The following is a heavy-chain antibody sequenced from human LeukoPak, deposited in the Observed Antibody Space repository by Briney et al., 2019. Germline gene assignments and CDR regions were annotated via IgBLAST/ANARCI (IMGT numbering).Heavy chain of an antibody. Sequence: LETLSLTCTVSGGSISSSSYYWGWIRQPPGKGLAWIGSIYYSGSTYYNPSLKSRVTISVDTSKNQFSLKLSSVTAADTAVYYCATRRSGSYYKDFWGQGTLVTVSS. CDR1: GGSISSSSYY. CDR3: ATRRSGSYYKDF. CDR2: IYYSGST. D-gene: IGHD1-26*01. V-gene: IGHV4-39*01. J-gene: IGHJ4*02.